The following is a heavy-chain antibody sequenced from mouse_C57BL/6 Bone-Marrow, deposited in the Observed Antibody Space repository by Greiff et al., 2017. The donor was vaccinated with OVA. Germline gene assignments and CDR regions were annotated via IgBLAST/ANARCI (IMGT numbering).Heavy chain of an antibody. CDR2: IRSKSNNYAT. J-gene: IGHJ2*01. Sequence: EVQRVESGGGLVQPKGSLKLSCAASGFSFNTYAMNWVRQAPGKGLEWVARIRSKSNNYATYYADSVKDRFTISRDDSESMLYLQMNNLKTEDTAMYYCVRETLGFYFDYWGQGTTLTVSS. D-gene: IGHD4-1*01. V-gene: IGHV10-1*01. CDR3: VRETLGFYFDY. CDR1: GFSFNTYA.